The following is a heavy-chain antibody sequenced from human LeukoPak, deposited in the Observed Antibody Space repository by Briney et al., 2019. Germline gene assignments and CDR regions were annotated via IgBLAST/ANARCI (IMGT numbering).Heavy chain of an antibody. V-gene: IGHV4-59*08. CDR3: ARLAGDLLSNFDY. J-gene: IGHJ4*02. CDR1: GASINTYY. Sequence: SETLSLTCTVSGASINTYYWSWIRQPPGKRLEYIAYISYSGTTNYNPSLQSRVTMSIDTSSNQFSLRLSSVTAADTAVYYCARLAGDLLSNFDYWGQGILVTVSS. CDR2: ISYSGTT. D-gene: IGHD3-10*01.